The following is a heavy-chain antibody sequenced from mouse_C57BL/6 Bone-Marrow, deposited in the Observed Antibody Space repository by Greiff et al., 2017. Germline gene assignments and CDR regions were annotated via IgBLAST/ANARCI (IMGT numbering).Heavy chain of an antibody. CDR3: SRGQLRPYYFDY. CDR2: IYPRSGNT. J-gene: IGHJ2*01. CDR1: GYTFTSYG. D-gene: IGHD3-2*02. V-gene: IGHV1-81*01. Sequence: VQLQQSGAELARPGASVKLSCKASGYTFTSYGISWVKQRTGQGLEWIGEIYPRSGNTYYNEKFKGKGTLTTDKSSSTAYLELRSLTSEDYAVYFCSRGQLRPYYFDYWGQGTTLTGSS.